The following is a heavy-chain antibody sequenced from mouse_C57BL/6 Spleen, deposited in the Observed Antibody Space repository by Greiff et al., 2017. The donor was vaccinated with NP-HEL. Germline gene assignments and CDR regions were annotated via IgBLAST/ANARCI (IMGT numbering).Heavy chain of an antibody. J-gene: IGHJ3*01. Sequence: QVTLKESGPELVKPGASVKISCKASGYAFSSSWMNWVKQRPGKGLEWIGRIYPGDGDTNYNGKFKGKATLTADKSSSTAYMQLSSLTSEDSAVYFCARNGYDGYYAYWGQGTLVTVSA. CDR1: GYAFSSSW. CDR2: IYPGDGDT. D-gene: IGHD2-3*01. CDR3: ARNGYDGYYAY. V-gene: IGHV1-82*01.